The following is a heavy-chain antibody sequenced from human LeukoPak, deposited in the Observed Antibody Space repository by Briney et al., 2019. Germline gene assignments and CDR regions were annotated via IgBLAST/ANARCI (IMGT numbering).Heavy chain of an antibody. Sequence: GGSLRLSCAPSGFTFSSYWMSWVRQAPGKGLKWVANIKQDGSEKYYVDSVKGRFTISRDNAKNSLYLQMNSLRAEDTAVYYCARVPSGEYYFVYWGQGTLVTVSS. CDR1: GFTFSSYW. CDR3: ARVPSGEYYFVY. D-gene: IGHD1-1*01. J-gene: IGHJ4*02. CDR2: IKQDGSEK. V-gene: IGHV3-7*01.